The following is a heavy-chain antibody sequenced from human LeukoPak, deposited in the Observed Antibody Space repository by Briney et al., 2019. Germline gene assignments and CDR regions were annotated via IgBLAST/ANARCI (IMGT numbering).Heavy chain of an antibody. D-gene: IGHD1-14*01. CDR3: ARSNPNRNALDL. CDR2: IKKDGSEE. V-gene: IGHV3-7*01. Sequence: GGSLRLSCAASGFTLNSYLMSWVRQAPGGGLEWVANIKKDGSEESYLDSVKGRFTVSRDNAKNSLFLQMNSLRGEDTAVYYCARSNPNRNALDLWGQGTMVTISS. J-gene: IGHJ3*01. CDR1: GFTLNSYL.